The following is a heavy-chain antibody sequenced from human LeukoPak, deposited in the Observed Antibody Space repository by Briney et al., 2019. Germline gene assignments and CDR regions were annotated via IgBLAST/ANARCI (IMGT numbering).Heavy chain of an antibody. J-gene: IGHJ4*02. V-gene: IGHV3-53*01. CDR3: AAVGSSIY. Sequence: GGSLRLSCAVSGLTVSSNYMTWVRQPPGKGLEWVSVIYTGGTTYYADSVKGRFTISRDNSKNTLFLQTNSLRAEDTAVYYCAAVGSSIYWGQGTLVTVSS. D-gene: IGHD2-2*01. CDR2: IYTGGTT. CDR1: GLTVSSNY.